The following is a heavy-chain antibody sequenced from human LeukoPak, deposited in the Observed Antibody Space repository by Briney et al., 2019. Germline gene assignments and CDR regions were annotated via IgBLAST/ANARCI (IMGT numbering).Heavy chain of an antibody. V-gene: IGHV3-7*01. CDR3: ASGFLQWLY. Sequence: GGSLRLSCAASGFIFGGYWMSWVRQAPGRGLEWVANINPDGSIKYYVDSIKGRFTISRDNAKNSLYLQMNSLRTEDAAVYYCASGFLQWLYWGQGTLVTVSS. CDR1: GFIFGGYW. CDR2: INPDGSIK. D-gene: IGHD3-3*01. J-gene: IGHJ4*02.